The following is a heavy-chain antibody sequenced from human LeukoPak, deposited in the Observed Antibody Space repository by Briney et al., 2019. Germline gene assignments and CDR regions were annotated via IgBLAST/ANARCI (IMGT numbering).Heavy chain of an antibody. V-gene: IGHV3-7*01. CDR1: GFTFNTYW. J-gene: IGHJ4*02. D-gene: IGHD3-10*01. CDR2: IRQDGSEK. Sequence: GGSLRLSCAASGFTFNTYWMNWVRQAPGKGLEWVAKIRQDGSEKYYVDSVKGRFTISRDNAKNSLYLQMNSLRAEDTAVYYCARDLGSITMVRGINGPIRWGQGTLVTVSS. CDR3: ARDLGSITMVRGINGPIR.